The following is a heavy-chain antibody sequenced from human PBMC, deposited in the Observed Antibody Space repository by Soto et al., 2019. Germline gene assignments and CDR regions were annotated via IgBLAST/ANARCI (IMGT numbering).Heavy chain of an antibody. CDR2: ISGSGGST. D-gene: IGHD3-9*01. CDR3: AKTDDILTGYFGSYYDYGMDV. V-gene: IGHV3-23*01. J-gene: IGHJ6*02. Sequence: LRLSCAASGFTFISYAMSWVRQAPVKGLEWVSAISGSGGSTYYADSVKGRFTISRDNSKNTLYLQMNSLRAEDTAVYYCAKTDDILTGYFGSYYDYGMDVWGQGTTVTVSS. CDR1: GFTFISYA.